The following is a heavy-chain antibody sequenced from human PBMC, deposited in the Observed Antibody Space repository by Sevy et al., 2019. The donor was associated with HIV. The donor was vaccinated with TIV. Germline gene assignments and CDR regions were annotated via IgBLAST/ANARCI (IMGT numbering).Heavy chain of an antibody. Sequence: ASVKVSCKASGYTFTGYYMHWVRQAPGQGLEWMGWINPNSGGTKYAQKFQGRVTMTRDTSISTAYMELSRLGSDDTAVYYWAREGGGYSGYDYSDYWGQGTLVTVSS. CDR3: AREGGGYSGYDYSDY. CDR1: GYTFTGYY. CDR2: INPNSGGT. J-gene: IGHJ4*02. V-gene: IGHV1-2*02. D-gene: IGHD5-12*01.